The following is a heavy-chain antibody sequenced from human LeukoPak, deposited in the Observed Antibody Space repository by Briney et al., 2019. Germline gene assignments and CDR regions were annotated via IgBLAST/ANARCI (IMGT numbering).Heavy chain of an antibody. CDR3: ARSREFAVDIDY. J-gene: IGHJ4*02. Sequence: GASLKISCKGSGYLVTSYWIGWVRQLPGKGLEWMGIIYPGDSDTRYSPSFQGQVTISADKSISTAYLQWSSLKASDTAMYYCARSREFAVDIDYWGQGTLVTVSS. CDR1: GYLVTSYW. D-gene: IGHD3-10*01. V-gene: IGHV5-51*01. CDR2: IYPGDSDT.